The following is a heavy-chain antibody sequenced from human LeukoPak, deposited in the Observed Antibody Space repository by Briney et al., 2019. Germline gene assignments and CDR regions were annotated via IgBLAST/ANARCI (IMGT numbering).Heavy chain of an antibody. CDR1: GDSIRSTDYC. V-gene: IGHV4-39*01. Sequence: PSETLSHTRTVSGDSIRSTDYCWGWIRQPPGKGLVWIGNIYYSGSTYYNPSLESRVTISVDTSKNQFSLKLTSVTAADTAVYYCARRGYNYGYGRFDPWGQGSVVTVSS. CDR3: ARRGYNYGYGRFDP. CDR2: IYYSGST. J-gene: IGHJ5*02. D-gene: IGHD5-18*01.